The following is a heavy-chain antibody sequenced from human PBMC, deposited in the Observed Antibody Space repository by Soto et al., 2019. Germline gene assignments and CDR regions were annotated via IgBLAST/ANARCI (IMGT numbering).Heavy chain of an antibody. Sequence: QEELVQSGAEVKKPGSSVNVSCRTSEGTFASYSITWLRQAPGQRLEWMGEIIPLMRTVNYAQKFQDRVTITGDRSTSTVYMALSSLKSDDTAVYYCARVPVDLFGYLDVWGQGTPVTVSS. V-gene: IGHV1-69*06. CDR1: EGTFASYS. D-gene: IGHD2-21*01. CDR3: ARVPVDLFGYLDV. J-gene: IGHJ6*02. CDR2: IIPLMRTV.